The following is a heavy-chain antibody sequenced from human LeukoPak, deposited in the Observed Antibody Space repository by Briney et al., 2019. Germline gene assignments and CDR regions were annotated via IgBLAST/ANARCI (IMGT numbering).Heavy chain of an antibody. CDR2: IKQDGSEK. J-gene: IGHJ4*02. D-gene: IGHD3-10*01. Sequence: GGSQRLSCAASGFTFSSYWMSWVRQAPGKGLEWVANIKQDGSEKYYMDSVKGRFTISRDNAKNSLYLQMNSLRAEDTAIYYCARDTVTGSVVDYWGQETLVTVSS. CDR1: GFTFSSYW. CDR3: ARDTVTGSVVDY. V-gene: IGHV3-7*01.